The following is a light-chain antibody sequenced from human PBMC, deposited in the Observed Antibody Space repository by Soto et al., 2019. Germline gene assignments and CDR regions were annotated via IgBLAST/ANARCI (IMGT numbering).Light chain of an antibody. CDR3: QQYKDSFRYT. CDR1: QTISSW. J-gene: IGKJ2*01. V-gene: IGKV1-5*03. CDR2: GAS. Sequence: DIQMTQSPSTLSGSVGDRVTITCLASQTISSWLAWYQKKPGTVPKLLISGASNLESGVPSRFRGIRSGTEFTLTVSSLQPEDLATYDGQQYKDSFRYTFGQGTKVDIK.